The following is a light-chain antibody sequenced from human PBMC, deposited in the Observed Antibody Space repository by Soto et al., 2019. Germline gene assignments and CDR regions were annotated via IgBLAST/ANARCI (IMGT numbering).Light chain of an antibody. CDR3: QQLNSFT. CDR2: AAS. Sequence: DIQLTQSPSFLSASVGDRVTITCRASQGISSYLAWYQQKPGKAPKLLIYAASTLQSGVPSRFSGSGSGTEFTLTISSLQPEDFATYYCQQLNSFTLGPVTKVDIK. CDR1: QGISSY. J-gene: IGKJ3*01. V-gene: IGKV1-9*01.